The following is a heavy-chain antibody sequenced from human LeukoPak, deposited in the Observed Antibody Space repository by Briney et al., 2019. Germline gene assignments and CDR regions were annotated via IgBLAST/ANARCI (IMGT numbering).Heavy chain of an antibody. D-gene: IGHD4-17*01. CDR3: GRDPNGDYVGAFEF. V-gene: IGHV3-23*01. Sequence: GGSLRLSCAGSGFTFSTFAMTWVRRAPGKGLEWLSSITGSSSTTYYAGSVKGRFSISRDNSRNTLYLHMNTLRADDTAVYYCGRDPNGDYVGAFEFWGQGTTVTVSS. CDR1: GFTFSTFA. J-gene: IGHJ3*01. CDR2: ITGSSSTT.